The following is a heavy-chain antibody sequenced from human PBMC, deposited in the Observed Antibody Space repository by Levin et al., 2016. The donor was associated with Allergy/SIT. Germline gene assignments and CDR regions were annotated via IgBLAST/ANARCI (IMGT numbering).Heavy chain of an antibody. D-gene: IGHD3-10*01. J-gene: IGHJ4*02. Sequence: WIRQPPGKGLEWVSAISGSGGSTYYADSVKGRFTISRDNSKNTLYLQMNSLRAEDTAVYYCAKDFLVRGVTNGLFDYWGQGTLVTVSS. CDR3: AKDFLVRGVTNGLFDY. CDR2: ISGSGGST. V-gene: IGHV3-23*01.